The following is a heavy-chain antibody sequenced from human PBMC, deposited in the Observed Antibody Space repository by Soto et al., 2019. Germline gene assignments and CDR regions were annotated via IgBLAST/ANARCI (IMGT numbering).Heavy chain of an antibody. CDR1: GGSISGDGYY. CDR2: IYDTGTT. CDR3: ARGGVRTTFPH. Sequence: SETLSLTCSVSGGSISGDGYYWTWIRQHPGKGLEWIGYIYDTGTTRYNPSLKSRVSISGDTSRNQFSLTLSSVTAADTAMYYCARGGVRTTFPHWGQGTLVTVSS. D-gene: IGHD1-7*01. J-gene: IGHJ4*02. V-gene: IGHV4-31*03.